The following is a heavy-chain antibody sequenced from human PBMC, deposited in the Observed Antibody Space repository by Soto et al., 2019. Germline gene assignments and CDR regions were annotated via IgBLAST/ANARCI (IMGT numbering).Heavy chain of an antibody. CDR2: ISYDGSNK. D-gene: IGHD6-6*01. CDR3: AKDGNKYSSSLDY. J-gene: IGHJ4*02. CDR1: GFTFSSYG. Sequence: GGSLRLSCAASGFTFSSYGMHWVRQAPGKGLEWVAVISYDGSNKYYADSVKGRFTISRDDSKNTLYLQMNSLRAEDTAVYYCAKDGNKYSSSLDYWGQGTLVTVSS. V-gene: IGHV3-30*18.